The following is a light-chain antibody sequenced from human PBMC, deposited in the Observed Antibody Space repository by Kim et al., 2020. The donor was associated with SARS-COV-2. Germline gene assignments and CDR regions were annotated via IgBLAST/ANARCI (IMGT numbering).Light chain of an antibody. CDR3: QQYGSSRT. J-gene: IGKJ1*01. CDR2: DAS. Sequence: EIVLTQSPGTLSLSPGERATLSCRASQSVSSSSLAWYQQKPGQAPRLLIYDASNRATGIPDRFSGSGSGTDFTLTVSRLEPEDFAVYYCQQYGSSRTFGQGTKVYIK. CDR1: QSVSSSS. V-gene: IGKV3-20*01.